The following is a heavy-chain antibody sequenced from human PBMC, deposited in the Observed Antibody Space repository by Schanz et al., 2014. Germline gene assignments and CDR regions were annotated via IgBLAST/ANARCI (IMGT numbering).Heavy chain of an antibody. V-gene: IGHV3-74*02. CDR3: ARGASRDYFAMDV. CDR1: GFTFSDSW. CDR2: TSNDGSFT. J-gene: IGHJ6*02. Sequence: VQLVESGGGVVQPGGSLRLSCAASGFTFSDSWMHWVRQAPGKGLVWVSRTSNDGSFTTFADSVKGRFTISRDNAKNTLYLQMNNLRAEDTAVYYCARGASRDYFAMDVWGQGTTVTVSS.